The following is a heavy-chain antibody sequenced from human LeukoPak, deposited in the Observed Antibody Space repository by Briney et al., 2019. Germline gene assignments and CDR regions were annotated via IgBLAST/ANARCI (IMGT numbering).Heavy chain of an antibody. J-gene: IGHJ4*02. D-gene: IGHD1/OR15-1a*01. CDR1: GFPYSSYA. CDR3: ARSLDGTFDY. CDR2: ISGRGTST. V-gene: IGHV3-23*01. Sequence: PGGSLRLSCAASGFPYSSYAMSWVRQAPGKGLEWVSAISGRGTSTYYADSVKGRFTISRDNSKNTLYLQMNSLRGEDTAVYFCARSLDGTFDYWGQGTLVTVSS.